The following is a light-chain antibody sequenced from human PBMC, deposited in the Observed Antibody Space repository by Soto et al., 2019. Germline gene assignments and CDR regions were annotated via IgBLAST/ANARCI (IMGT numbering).Light chain of an antibody. V-gene: IGKV3-20*01. CDR3: HQYDNSPLT. J-gene: IGKJ4*01. Sequence: EIVMTQSPATLSVSPWERATLSCRASQSVSSNLAWYQQKPGQAPRLLIVGASSRATGIPDRFSGGGSGTDFTLTISRLEPEDFALYYCHQYDNSPLTFGGGTKVDIK. CDR1: QSVSSN. CDR2: GAS.